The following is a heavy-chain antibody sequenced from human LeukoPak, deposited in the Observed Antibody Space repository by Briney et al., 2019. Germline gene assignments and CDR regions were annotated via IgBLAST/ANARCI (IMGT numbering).Heavy chain of an antibody. J-gene: IGHJ5*02. D-gene: IGHD5-18*01. CDR1: GGSISSYY. CDR3: ARTIQLWPSWLDP. Sequence: SETLSLTCTVSGGSISSYYWSWIRQPPGKGLEWIGYIYYSGSTNYNPSLKSRVTISVDTSKNQFSLKLSSVTAADTAVYYCARTIQLWPSWLDPWGQGTLVTVSS. V-gene: IGHV4-59*01. CDR2: IYYSGST.